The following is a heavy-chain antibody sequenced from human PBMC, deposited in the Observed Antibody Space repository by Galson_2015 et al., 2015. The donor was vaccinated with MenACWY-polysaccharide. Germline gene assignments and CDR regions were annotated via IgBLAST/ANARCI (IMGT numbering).Heavy chain of an antibody. CDR1: GFSLSTSKVG. CDR2: VFWDDDK. J-gene: IGHJ4*02. CDR3: AHSLSGTEWYVYFFDY. V-gene: IGHV2-5*02. Sequence: PALVKPTQTLTLTCTFSGFSLSTSKVGVGWVRQPPGKALEWLAVVFWDDDKRYNPSLKNRVSITKDTSKNQVVLKMTNMEPEDTATYYCAHSLSGTEWYVYFFDYWGQGTLVTVSS. D-gene: IGHD3-3*01.